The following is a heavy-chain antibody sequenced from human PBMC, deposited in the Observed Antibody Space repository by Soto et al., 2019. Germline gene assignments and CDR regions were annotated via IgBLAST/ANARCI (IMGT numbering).Heavy chain of an antibody. D-gene: IGHD2-15*01. CDR1: GGSISSGGYY. CDR2: IYYSGGT. Sequence: SETLSLTCTVSGGSISSGGYYWSWIRQHPGKGLEWIGYIYYSGGTYYNPSLKSRVTISVDTSKNQFSLKLSSVTAADTAVYYCARVRIRPENWFDPWGQGALVTVSS. CDR3: ARVRIRPENWFDP. J-gene: IGHJ5*02. V-gene: IGHV4-31*03.